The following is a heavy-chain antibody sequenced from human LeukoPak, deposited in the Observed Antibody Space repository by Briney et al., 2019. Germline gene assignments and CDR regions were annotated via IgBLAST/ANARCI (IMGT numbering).Heavy chain of an antibody. CDR3: ARVQTVDGYYYYGMDV. D-gene: IGHD2-8*01. J-gene: IGHJ6*02. Sequence: GGSLTLACAASGFTVSSNYMSWVRQAPGKGLEWVSVIYSGGSTYYADCVKGRLTISRENSKNTLYLQMNSLRAEDTAVYYCARVQTVDGYYYYGMDVWGQGTTVTVSS. CDR1: GFTVSSNY. CDR2: IYSGGST. V-gene: IGHV3-53*01.